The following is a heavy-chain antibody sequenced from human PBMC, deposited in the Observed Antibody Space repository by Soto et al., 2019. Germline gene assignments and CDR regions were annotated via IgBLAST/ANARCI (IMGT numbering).Heavy chain of an antibody. Sequence: GGSLRLSCAASGFTVSSHYMSWVRQAPGKGLEWVSVIYSGGSTYYADSVKGRFTISRDNSKNTLYLQMTSLRAEDTAVYYCASVNSNYDAFDIWGQGTMVTVSS. D-gene: IGHD4-4*01. CDR3: ASVNSNYDAFDI. CDR2: IYSGGST. CDR1: GFTVSSHY. V-gene: IGHV3-53*01. J-gene: IGHJ3*02.